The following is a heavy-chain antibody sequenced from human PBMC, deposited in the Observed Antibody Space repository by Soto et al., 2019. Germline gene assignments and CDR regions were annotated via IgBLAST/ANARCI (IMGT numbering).Heavy chain of an antibody. CDR2: TYYRSKWYN. D-gene: IGHD2-15*01. V-gene: IGHV6-1*01. CDR1: GDSVSSNSAA. CDR3: ARENVGLPRYCSGGSCYFPYYGMDV. Sequence: PSQTLSLTCAISGDSVSSNSAAWNWIMQSPSRGLEWLGRTYYRSKWYNDYAVSVKSRITINPDTSKNQFSLQLNSVTPEDTAVYYCARENVGLPRYCSGGSCYFPYYGMDVWGQGTTVTVSS. J-gene: IGHJ6*02.